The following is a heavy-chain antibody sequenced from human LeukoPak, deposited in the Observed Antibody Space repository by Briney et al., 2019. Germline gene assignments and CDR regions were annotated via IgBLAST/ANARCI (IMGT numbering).Heavy chain of an antibody. CDR3: AKDVRYCSGGSCYLFDY. CDR1: GFTFSSYA. V-gene: IGHV3-23*01. D-gene: IGHD2-15*01. Sequence: GGSLRLSCAASGFTFSSYAMSWVRQAPGKGLEWVSAISGSGGSTYYADSVKGRFTISRDNSKNTLYLQMNSLRAEDTAVYYCAKDVRYCSGGSCYLFDYWGQGTLVTVSS. J-gene: IGHJ4*02. CDR2: ISGSGGST.